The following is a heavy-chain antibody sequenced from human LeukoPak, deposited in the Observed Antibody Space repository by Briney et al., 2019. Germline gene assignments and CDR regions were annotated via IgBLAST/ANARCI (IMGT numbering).Heavy chain of an antibody. CDR2: IYYSGGT. D-gene: IGHD6-6*01. Sequence: SETLSLTWTVAGGSISCYYWSWIQQPPGDGLEWIGYIYYSGGTNYNPSLKSQLTISVDTSENQFSLKCSAVTASDTAVYYCAREYSSSTGRRAFDIWGQGTMVTVSS. CDR1: GGSISCYY. J-gene: IGHJ3*02. V-gene: IGHV4-59*08. CDR3: AREYSSSTGRRAFDI.